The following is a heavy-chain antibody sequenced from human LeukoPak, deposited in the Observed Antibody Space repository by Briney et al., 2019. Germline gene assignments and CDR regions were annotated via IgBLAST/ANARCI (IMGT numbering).Heavy chain of an antibody. CDR3: ARCRMVVTGNWFDP. Sequence: GSLRLSCAPSGFTFSSYSMNWVRQAPGKGLEWIGSIYYSVSTYYNPSLKSRVTISVDTSKKQFSLKLSSVTAADTPVYYCARCRMVVTGNWFDPWGQGTLVTVSS. CDR1: GFTFSSYS. D-gene: IGHD2-21*02. CDR2: IYYSVST. J-gene: IGHJ5*02. V-gene: IGHV4-39*07.